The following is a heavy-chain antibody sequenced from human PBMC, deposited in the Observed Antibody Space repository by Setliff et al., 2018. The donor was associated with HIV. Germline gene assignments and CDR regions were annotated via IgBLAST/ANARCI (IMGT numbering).Heavy chain of an antibody. CDR2: IYYSGST. CDR1: GGSISSYY. V-gene: IGHV4-59*01. D-gene: IGHD2-2*02. CDR3: ARGTIRDAFDI. Sequence: ETLSLTCTVSGGSISSYYWSWIRQPPGKGLEWIGYIYYSGSTNYNPSLKSRVTISVDTSKNQFSLKLSSVTAADTAVYYCARGTIRDAFDIWGQGTMVTVSS. J-gene: IGHJ3*02.